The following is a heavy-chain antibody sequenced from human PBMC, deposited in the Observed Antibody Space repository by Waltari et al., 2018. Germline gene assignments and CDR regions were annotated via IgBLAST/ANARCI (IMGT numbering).Heavy chain of an antibody. V-gene: IGHV1-2*02. Sequence: QVQLAQSGAEVRKPGASAKVSCKASGYTFTGYYMHWVRQAPGQGLEWMGYVNPNTGGTKYAQNFQGRVTMTRDTSISTAYMELSRLKSDDTALYYCARAYGSSNWYFDLWGRGTLVTVSS. CDR2: VNPNTGGT. CDR3: ARAYGSSNWYFDL. CDR1: GYTFTGYY. D-gene: IGHD6-6*01. J-gene: IGHJ2*01.